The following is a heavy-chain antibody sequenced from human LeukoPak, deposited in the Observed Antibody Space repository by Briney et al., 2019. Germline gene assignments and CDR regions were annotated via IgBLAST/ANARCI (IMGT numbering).Heavy chain of an antibody. J-gene: IGHJ4*02. CDR3: ARRVMVYAKYYFDY. V-gene: IGHV4-34*01. CDR1: GGSFSGYY. Sequence: KPSETLSLTCAVYGGSFSGYYWSWIRQPPGKGLEWIGEINHSGSTNYNPSLKSRVTISVDTSKNQFSLKLSSATAADTAVYYCARRVMVYAKYYFDYWAREPWSPSPQ. D-gene: IGHD2-8*01. CDR2: INHSGST.